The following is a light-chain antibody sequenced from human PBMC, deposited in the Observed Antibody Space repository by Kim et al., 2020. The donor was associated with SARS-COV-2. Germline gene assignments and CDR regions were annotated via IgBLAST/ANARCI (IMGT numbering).Light chain of an antibody. Sequence: EIVLTQSPATLSLSPGERATLSCRASQSVSRYLAWYQQKPGQAPRLLIYGASNRATGIPARFSGSGSETDFTLTISSLEPEDLAVYYCQQRSSWPGTFGQGTRLEIK. CDR3: QQRSSWPGT. CDR2: GAS. V-gene: IGKV3-11*01. J-gene: IGKJ5*01. CDR1: QSVSRY.